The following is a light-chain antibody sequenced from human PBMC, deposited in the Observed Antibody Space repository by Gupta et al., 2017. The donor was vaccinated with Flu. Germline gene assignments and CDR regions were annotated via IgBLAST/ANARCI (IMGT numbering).Light chain of an antibody. V-gene: IGLV1-40*01. Sequence: HSALTQPPSVSGPTGQRLPILCTGRSSDIGAGYDVHWYQQVPGTAPKLLIYGNNQRPSGVPDRFSGSKSGTSASLAITGLQAEDEADYYCQSYDSRLSGSVFGGGTRVTVL. CDR3: QSYDSRLSGSV. CDR2: GNN. CDR1: SSDIGAGYD. J-gene: IGLJ3*02.